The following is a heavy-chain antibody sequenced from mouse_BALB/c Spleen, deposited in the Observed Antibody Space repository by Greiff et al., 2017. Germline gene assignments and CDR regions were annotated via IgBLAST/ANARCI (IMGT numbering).Heavy chain of an antibody. CDR3: ARSGSPGAMDY. J-gene: IGHJ4*01. CDR2: IDPANGNT. D-gene: IGHD3-1*01. V-gene: IGHV14-3*02. CDR1: GFNIKDTY. Sequence: VQLKESGAELVKPGASVKLSCTASGFNIKDTYMHWVKQRPEQGLEWIGRIDPANGNTKYDPKFQGKATITADTSSNTAYLQLSSLTSEDTAVYYCARSGSPGAMDYWGQGTSVTVSS.